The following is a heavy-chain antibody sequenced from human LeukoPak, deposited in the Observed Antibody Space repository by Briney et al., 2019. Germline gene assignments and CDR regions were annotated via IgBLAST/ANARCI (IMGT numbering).Heavy chain of an antibody. CDR3: AKVSGGGYPLGY. V-gene: IGHV3-43*02. J-gene: IGHJ4*02. CDR1: GFTFDDYA. CDR2: ISGDGNNT. Sequence: GGSLRLSCAASGFTFDDYAMHWVRQGPGKGLEWASLISGDGNNTYYADSVKGRFTISRHNSENTLCLQMNSLRTEDTAVYYCAKVSGGGYPLGYWGQGTLVTVSS. D-gene: IGHD5-12*01.